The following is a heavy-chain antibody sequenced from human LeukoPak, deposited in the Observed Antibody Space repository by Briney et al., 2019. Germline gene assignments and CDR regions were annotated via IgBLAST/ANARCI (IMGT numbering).Heavy chain of an antibody. Sequence: GGSLRLSCAASGFTFSSYAMSWVRQAPGKGLEWVSAISGSGGSTYYADSVKGRFTISRDNSKNTLYLQMNSLRAEDTAVYYCARTAPLRYFDWLLPYYYYYYMDVWGKGTTVTVSS. D-gene: IGHD3-9*01. J-gene: IGHJ6*03. CDR1: GFTFSSYA. CDR3: ARTAPLRYFDWLLPYYYYYYMDV. V-gene: IGHV3-23*01. CDR2: ISGSGGST.